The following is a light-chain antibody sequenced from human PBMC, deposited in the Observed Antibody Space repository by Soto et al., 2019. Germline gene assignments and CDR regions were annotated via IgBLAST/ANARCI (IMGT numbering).Light chain of an antibody. J-gene: IGKJ4*01. CDR2: ATS. CDR3: QQTDDFPLT. CDR1: QGIYSR. V-gene: IGKV1D-12*01. Sequence: DIQMTQSPSSVSASVGDTVTITCRASQGIYSRLAWYQQKPGKAPELLIHATSTLQNGVPSRFSGSGFGTDFTLSISSLQPEDSASYFCQQTDDFPLTFGGGTKVEI.